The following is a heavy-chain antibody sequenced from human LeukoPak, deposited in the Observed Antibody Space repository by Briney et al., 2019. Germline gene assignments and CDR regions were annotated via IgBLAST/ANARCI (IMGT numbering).Heavy chain of an antibody. CDR3: ARDYLVGAPLDS. CDR2: MYISGST. Sequence: SETLSLTCTVSGVSITNYYWAWIRQPAGKGLEWIGRMYISGSTNYNPSLKSRVSISIDKTSKQFSLKLRSVTAADTAVYYCARDYLVGAPLDSWGQGTLVTVSS. V-gene: IGHV4-4*07. J-gene: IGHJ4*02. D-gene: IGHD1-26*01. CDR1: GVSITNYY.